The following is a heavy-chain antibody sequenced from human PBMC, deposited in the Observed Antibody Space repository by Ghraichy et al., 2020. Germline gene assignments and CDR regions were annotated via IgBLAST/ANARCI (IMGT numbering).Heavy chain of an antibody. J-gene: IGHJ4*02. CDR3: AKVVYDFDYYFDY. CDR1: GFTFSSYA. CDR2: ISGSGGST. D-gene: IGHD3-3*01. Sequence: GESLNISCAASGFTFSSYAMSWVRQAPGKGLEWVSAISGSGGSTYYADSVKGRFTISRDNSKNTLYLQMNSLRAEDTAVYYCAKVVYDFDYYFDYWGQGTLVTVSS. V-gene: IGHV3-23*01.